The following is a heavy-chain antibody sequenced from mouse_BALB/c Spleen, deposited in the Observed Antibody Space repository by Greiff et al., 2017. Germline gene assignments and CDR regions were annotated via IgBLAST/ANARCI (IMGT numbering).Heavy chain of an antibody. CDR1: GYTFTSYW. Sequence: VQLQQSGAELVKPGASVKLSCKASGYTFTSYWMHWVKQRPGQGLEWIGEINPSNGRTNYNEKFKSKATLTVDKSSSTAYMQLSSLTSEDSAVYYCAKGGSSYSPAWFAYWGQGTLVTVSA. V-gene: IGHV1S81*02. J-gene: IGHJ3*01. CDR2: INPSNGRT. D-gene: IGHD1-1*01. CDR3: AKGGSSYSPAWFAY.